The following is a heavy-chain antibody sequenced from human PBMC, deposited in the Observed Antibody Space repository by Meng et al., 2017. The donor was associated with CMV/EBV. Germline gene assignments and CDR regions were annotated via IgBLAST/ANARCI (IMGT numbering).Heavy chain of an antibody. CDR2: IYPGDSDT. J-gene: IGHJ6*02. Sequence: TSYWIGWVRQMPVKGLEWMGIIYPGDSDTRYSPSFQGQVTISADKSISTAYLQWSSLKASDTAMYYCARHVLGQPRGWHYYYYGMDVWGQGTTVTVSS. CDR3: ARHVLGQPRGWHYYYYGMDV. V-gene: IGHV5-51*01. D-gene: IGHD2-8*01. CDR1: TSYW.